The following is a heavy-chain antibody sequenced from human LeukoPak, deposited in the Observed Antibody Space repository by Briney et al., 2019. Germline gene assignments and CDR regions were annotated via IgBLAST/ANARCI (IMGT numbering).Heavy chain of an antibody. CDR3: ASSTYSGSHWDAFDI. CDR1: GFTFSSYW. CDR2: IDSYGSST. Sequence: GGSLRLSCAASGFTFSSYWMHWVRQAPGKGLVRVSRIDSYGSSTSFADSVKGRFTISRDNAKNTLYLQMNSLRAEDTAVYYCASSTYSGSHWDAFDIWGQGTMVTVSS. D-gene: IGHD1-26*01. V-gene: IGHV3-74*01. J-gene: IGHJ3*02.